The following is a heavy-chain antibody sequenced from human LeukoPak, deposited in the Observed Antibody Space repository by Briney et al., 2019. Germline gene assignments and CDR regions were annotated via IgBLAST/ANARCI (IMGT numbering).Heavy chain of an antibody. J-gene: IGHJ4*02. CDR3: AKSSTSNRPALLTTY. D-gene: IGHD2-2*01. CDR2: ISGSGGST. CDR1: GFTFSILD. Sequence: GGSLRLSCAASGFTFSILDMSRVRQAPGKGLEWVSAISGSGGSTYYADSVKGRFTISRDNSKNTLYLQMNSLRAEDTAVYYCAKSSTSNRPALLTTYWGQGTLVTVSS. V-gene: IGHV3-23*01.